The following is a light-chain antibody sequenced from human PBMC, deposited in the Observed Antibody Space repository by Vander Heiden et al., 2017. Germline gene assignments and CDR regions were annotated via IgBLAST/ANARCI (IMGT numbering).Light chain of an antibody. Sequence: SSELTQDPAVSVALGQTVRITCQGDSLRSYYASWYQQKPRQAPVLVIYGKNNRPSGIPDRFSGSSSGKTASLNITGAQAEDEADYYCNSRDSSGNHVVFGGGTKLTVL. CDR3: NSRDSSGNHVV. J-gene: IGLJ2*01. CDR1: SLRSYY. V-gene: IGLV3-19*01. CDR2: GKN.